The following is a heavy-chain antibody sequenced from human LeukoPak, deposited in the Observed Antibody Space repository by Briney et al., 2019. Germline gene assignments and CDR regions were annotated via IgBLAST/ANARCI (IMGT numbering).Heavy chain of an antibody. CDR1: GFTFSTYA. J-gene: IGHJ4*02. Sequence: GGSLRLSCAASGFTFSTYAMSWVRRAPGKGLEGVSAISYSGGGTYYADSVKGHFTISRDNSKNTLYLQMNSLRVEDTALYYCAKFADCSGGSCYRNFDYWGQGTLVTVSS. D-gene: IGHD2-15*01. CDR3: AKFADCSGGSCYRNFDY. V-gene: IGHV3-23*01. CDR2: ISYSGGGT.